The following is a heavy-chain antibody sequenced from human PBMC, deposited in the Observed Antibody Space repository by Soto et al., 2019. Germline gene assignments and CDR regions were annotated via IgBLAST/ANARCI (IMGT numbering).Heavy chain of an antibody. V-gene: IGHV4-4*08. CDR3: APMTTLTLYSDFDL. Sequence: QVQLQESGPGLVKPSGTLSLTCVVSGVSISGYHWGWIRQSPGKGLEWVGYIYNSGTTKYNASLEMRPTLSVDTSKNQFSRRLRSMPAADAAVYYCAPMTTLTLYSDFDLWGRGTPVIVSS. CDR1: GVSISGYH. J-gene: IGHJ2*01. CDR2: IYNSGTT. D-gene: IGHD4-17*01.